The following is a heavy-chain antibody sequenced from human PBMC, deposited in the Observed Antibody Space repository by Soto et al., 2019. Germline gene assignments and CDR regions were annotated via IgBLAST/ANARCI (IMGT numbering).Heavy chain of an antibody. CDR2: ISYDGSNK. D-gene: IGHD3-9*01. V-gene: IGHV3-30*18. CDR3: AKEAVFRYVDGTEYYYYGMDV. Sequence: QVQLVESGGGVVQPGRSLRLSCAASGFTFSDYGMHWVRQAPGKGLEWVAVISYDGSNKDYADSVKGRFTISRDNSKNTLYLQMKSLRAEDTAVYYCAKEAVFRYVDGTEYYYYGMDVWGQGTSVTVSS. J-gene: IGHJ6*02. CDR1: GFTFSDYG.